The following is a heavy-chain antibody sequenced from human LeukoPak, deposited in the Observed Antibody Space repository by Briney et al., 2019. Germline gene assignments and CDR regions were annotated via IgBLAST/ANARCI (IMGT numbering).Heavy chain of an antibody. CDR3: ARAYVASCLIDY. CDR1: GYSISSGYH. J-gene: IGHJ4*02. CDR2: IYHTGST. V-gene: IGHV4-38-2*02. D-gene: IGHD2-15*01. Sequence: SETLSLTCSVSGYSISSGYHWGWIRQPPGKGLEWIGSIYHTGSTYYTPSLKSRVTISVDMSKNQFSLKLTSLTAADTAVYYCARAYVASCLIDYWGQGTLVTVSS.